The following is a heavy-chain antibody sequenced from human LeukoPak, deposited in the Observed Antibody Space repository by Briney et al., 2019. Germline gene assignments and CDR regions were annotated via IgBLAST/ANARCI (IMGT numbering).Heavy chain of an antibody. Sequence: PGGSLRLSCTASGFTFGDYAVTWVRQAPGKGLEWVSAISNNGGYTYYADSVQDRFTISRDNSKSTLCLQMNSLRAEDTAVYYCAKQLGYCSDGSCYFPYWGQGTLVTVSS. V-gene: IGHV3-23*01. D-gene: IGHD2-15*01. CDR3: AKQLGYCSDGSCYFPY. CDR1: GFTFGDYA. CDR2: ISNNGGYT. J-gene: IGHJ4*02.